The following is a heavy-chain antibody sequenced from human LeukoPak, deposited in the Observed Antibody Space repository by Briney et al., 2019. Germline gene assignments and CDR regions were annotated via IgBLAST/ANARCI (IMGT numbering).Heavy chain of an antibody. CDR1: GFSFTSYW. Sequence: GESLKISCKGSGFSFTSYWIAWVRHMPGKGLEWMGIIYPGDSDTRYSPSFQGQVTISADKSISTAYLQWRSLKASDTAMYYCARKRGTGLDYFDYWGQGTLLTVSS. J-gene: IGHJ4*02. D-gene: IGHD3/OR15-3a*01. V-gene: IGHV5-51*01. CDR3: ARKRGTGLDYFDY. CDR2: IYPGDSDT.